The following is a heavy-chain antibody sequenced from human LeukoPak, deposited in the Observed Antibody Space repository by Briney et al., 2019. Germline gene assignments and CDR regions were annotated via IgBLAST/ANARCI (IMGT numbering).Heavy chain of an antibody. J-gene: IGHJ2*01. CDR2: VRYEGSDK. CDR1: GFTFSSYG. Sequence: GGSLRLSCAGSGFTFSSYGIHWVRQAPGKGLEWVAFVRYEGSDKYYADSVKGRFSISRDNAKNSLYLQMNSLRAEDTAVYYCARVGGYCSSTNCYGFFDLWGRGTLVTVSS. CDR3: ARVGGYCSSTNCYGFFDL. D-gene: IGHD2-2*03. V-gene: IGHV3-30*02.